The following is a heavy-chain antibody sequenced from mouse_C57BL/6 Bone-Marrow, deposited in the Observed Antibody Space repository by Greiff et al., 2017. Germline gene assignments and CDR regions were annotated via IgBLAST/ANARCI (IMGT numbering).Heavy chain of an antibody. J-gene: IGHJ3*01. CDR2: ISDGGSYT. V-gene: IGHV5-4*01. CDR1: GFTFSSYA. Sequence: VQLKESGGGLVKPGGSLKLSCAASGFTFSSYAMSWVRQTPEKRLEWVATISDGGSYTYYPDNVKGRFTISRDNAKNNLYLQMSHLKSEDTAMYYCARGPGSSPWFAYWGQGTLVTVSA. CDR3: ARGPGSSPWFAY. D-gene: IGHD1-1*01.